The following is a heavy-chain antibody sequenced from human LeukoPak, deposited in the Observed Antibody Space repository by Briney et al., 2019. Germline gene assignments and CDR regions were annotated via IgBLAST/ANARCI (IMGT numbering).Heavy chain of an antibody. Sequence: PGGSLRLSCAASGLSFSPYWMSWVRQAPGKGLEWVAYISGRSYSMYYADSVKGRFNISRDNSLNSLYLHMSSLRADDTAVYYCVRGKRRFDYWGQGTLVTVSS. CDR2: ISGRSYSM. V-gene: IGHV3-48*04. CDR3: VRGKRRFDY. J-gene: IGHJ4*02. CDR1: GLSFSPYW.